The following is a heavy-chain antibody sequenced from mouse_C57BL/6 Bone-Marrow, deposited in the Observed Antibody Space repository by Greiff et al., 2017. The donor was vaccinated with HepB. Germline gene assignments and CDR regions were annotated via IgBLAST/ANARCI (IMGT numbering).Heavy chain of an antibody. CDR3: ARLDGYDDFDY. V-gene: IGHV1-59*01. J-gene: IGHJ2*01. CDR1: GYTFTSYW. CDR2: IDPSDSYT. D-gene: IGHD2-2*01. Sequence: QVQLQHPGAELVRPGTSVKLSCKASGYTFTSYWMHWVKQRPGQGLEWIGVIDPSDSYTNYNQKFKGKATLTVDTSSSTAYMQLSSLTSEDSAVYYCARLDGYDDFDYWGQGTTLTVSS.